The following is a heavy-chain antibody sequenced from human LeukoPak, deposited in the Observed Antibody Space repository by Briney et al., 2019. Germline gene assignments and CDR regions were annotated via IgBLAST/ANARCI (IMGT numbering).Heavy chain of an antibody. D-gene: IGHD1-26*01. CDR1: GFTASSNY. Sequence: GGSLRLPCAASGFTASSNYMSWVRQAPGKGLEWVSVIYSGGSTYYADSVKGRFTISRDNSKNTLYLQMNSLRAEDTAVYYCAREGSAPVEGAFDIWGQGTMVTVSS. V-gene: IGHV3-53*01. CDR3: AREGSAPVEGAFDI. CDR2: IYSGGST. J-gene: IGHJ3*02.